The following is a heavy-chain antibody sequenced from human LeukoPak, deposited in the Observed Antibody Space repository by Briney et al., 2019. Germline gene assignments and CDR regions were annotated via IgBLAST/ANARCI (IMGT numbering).Heavy chain of an antibody. V-gene: IGHV4-39*07. D-gene: IGHD5-18*01. J-gene: IGHJ4*02. CDR3: ARGPGGYSYGYYFDY. CDR2: IYYSGST. Sequence: SETLSLTCTVSGGSISSNNYYWGWIRQPPGKGLEWIGSIYYSGSTYYNPSLKSRVTISVDTSKNHFSLKLSSVTAADTAVYYCARGPGGYSYGYYFDYWGQGTLVTVSS. CDR1: GGSISSNNYY.